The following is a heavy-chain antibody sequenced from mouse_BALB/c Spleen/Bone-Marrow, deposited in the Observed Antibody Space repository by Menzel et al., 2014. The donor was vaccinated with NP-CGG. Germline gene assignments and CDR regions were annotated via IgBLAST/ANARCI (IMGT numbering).Heavy chain of an antibody. CDR2: IDPANGNT. CDR3: SSTTASWYFDV. CDR1: GFNIKDTY. D-gene: IGHD1-2*01. Sequence: EVQRVESGAELVKPGASVKLSCTASGFNIKDTYMHWVKQRPEQGLEWIGRIDPANGNTKYDPKFQGKATITADTSSNTAYLQLSSLTSEDTAVYYLSSTTASWYFDVWGAGTTVTVSS. J-gene: IGHJ1*01. V-gene: IGHV14-3*02.